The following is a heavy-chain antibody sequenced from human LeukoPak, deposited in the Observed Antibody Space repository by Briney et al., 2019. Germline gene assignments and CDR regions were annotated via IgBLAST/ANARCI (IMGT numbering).Heavy chain of an antibody. V-gene: IGHV3-20*04. D-gene: IGHD6-19*01. Sequence: GDSLRLSCAASGFTFDDYGMSWVRQAPGKGLEWVAGINWNGGNTGYSDSVKGRFTISRDNAKNSLYLQMDSLRAEDTALYYCGRDLSGWYGPDYWGQGTLVTVSS. J-gene: IGHJ4*02. CDR2: INWNGGNT. CDR3: GRDLSGWYGPDY. CDR1: GFTFDDYG.